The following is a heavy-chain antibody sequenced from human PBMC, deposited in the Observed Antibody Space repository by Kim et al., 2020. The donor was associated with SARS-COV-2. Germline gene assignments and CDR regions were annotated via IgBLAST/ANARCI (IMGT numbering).Heavy chain of an antibody. CDR3: ARGRLRYFDWLTD. D-gene: IGHD3-9*01. Sequence: YANAVKGQLHISRDEAKNSLYLQMNGLRAEDTAVYYCARGRLRYFDWLTDWGQGTLVTVSS. V-gene: IGHV3-11*05. J-gene: IGHJ4*02.